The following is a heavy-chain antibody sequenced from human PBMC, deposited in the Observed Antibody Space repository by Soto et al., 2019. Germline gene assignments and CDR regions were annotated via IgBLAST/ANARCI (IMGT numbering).Heavy chain of an antibody. CDR1: GFTFSSYA. CDR3: ACPPYLLLWFGESGPDAFDI. CDR2: ISGSGGST. V-gene: IGHV3-23*01. J-gene: IGHJ3*02. Sequence: PGGSLRLSCAASGFTFSSYAMSWVRQAPGKGLEWVSAISGSGGSTYYADSVKGRFTISRDNSKNTLYLQMNSLRAEDTAVYYCACPPYLLLWFGESGPDAFDIWGQGTMVTVSS. D-gene: IGHD3-10*01.